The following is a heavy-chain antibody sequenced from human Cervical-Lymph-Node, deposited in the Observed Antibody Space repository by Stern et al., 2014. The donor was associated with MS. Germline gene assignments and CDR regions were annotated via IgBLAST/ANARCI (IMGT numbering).Heavy chain of an antibody. J-gene: IGHJ6*02. V-gene: IGHV5-51*01. CDR2: IYPDDSDT. Sequence: EVQLVQSGAEVKKPGESLTISCKGFGYSFNIYWIAWVRQRPGKGLDWMGIIYPDDSDTGYSPSFQGQVTFSVDKSISTAYLQWSSLKPSDTATYFCARRGMDVWGQGTSVTVSS. CDR1: GYSFNIYW. CDR3: ARRGMDV.